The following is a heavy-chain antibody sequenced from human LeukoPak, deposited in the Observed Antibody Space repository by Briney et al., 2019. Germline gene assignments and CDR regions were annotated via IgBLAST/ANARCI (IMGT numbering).Heavy chain of an antibody. V-gene: IGHV3-33*01. D-gene: IGHD6-13*01. J-gene: IGHJ4*02. CDR3: ARRDSSSWYYFFY. CDR1: GFTFSSYG. CDR2: IWYDGSNK. Sequence: GGSLRLSCAASGFTFSSYGMHWVRQAPGKGLEWVAVIWYDGSNKYYADSVKGRLTISRDNSKNTLYLQMNSLRAEGTAVYYCARRDSSSWYYFFYWGQRTLVTVSS.